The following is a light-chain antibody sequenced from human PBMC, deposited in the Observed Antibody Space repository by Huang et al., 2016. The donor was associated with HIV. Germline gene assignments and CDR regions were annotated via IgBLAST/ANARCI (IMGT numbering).Light chain of an antibody. CDR2: GGS. Sequence: DIQMTQSPSTMSASVGDRVTITCRASQGIHDYLAWFQQKPGNAPKRLIFGGSSLQSWVPSRFSGSGSGKEFTLIINSLQPEDIATYYCLQHAGDSFSFGGGTKVEIK. V-gene: IGKV1-17*03. J-gene: IGKJ4*01. CDR3: LQHAGDSFS. CDR1: QGIHDY.